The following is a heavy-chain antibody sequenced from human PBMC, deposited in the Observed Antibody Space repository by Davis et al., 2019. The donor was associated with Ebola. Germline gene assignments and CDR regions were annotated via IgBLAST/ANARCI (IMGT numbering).Heavy chain of an antibody. D-gene: IGHD1-26*01. CDR1: GFTFSNFW. Sequence: GGSLRLSCAVSGFTFSNFWMSWVRQAPGQGLEWVANINDDGTEKYYADSVRGRFTISRDKAKNSLYLQMNSLRVEDTAVYYCTRASGSYGEGGYWGQGTLVTVSS. CDR3: TRASGSYGEGGY. V-gene: IGHV3-7*01. J-gene: IGHJ4*02. CDR2: INDDGTEK.